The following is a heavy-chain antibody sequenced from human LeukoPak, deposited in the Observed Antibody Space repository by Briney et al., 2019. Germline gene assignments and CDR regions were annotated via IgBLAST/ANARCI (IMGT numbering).Heavy chain of an antibody. J-gene: IGHJ5*02. CDR3: ARASHSGSYYKYNWFDP. V-gene: IGHV3-13*01. CDR2: IGTAGDT. Sequence: GGSLRLSCSASGFTFSSYDMHWVRQATGKGLEWVSAIGTAGDTYYPGSVKGRFTISRENAKNSLYLQMNSLRAGATAVYYCARASHSGSYYKYNWFDPWGQGTLVTVSS. D-gene: IGHD3-10*01. CDR1: GFTFSSYD.